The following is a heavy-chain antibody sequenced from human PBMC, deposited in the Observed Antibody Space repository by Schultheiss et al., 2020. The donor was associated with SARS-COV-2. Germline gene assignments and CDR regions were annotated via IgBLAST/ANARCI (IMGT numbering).Heavy chain of an antibody. J-gene: IGHJ4*02. V-gene: IGHV3-23*01. CDR3: ARDGQDIVVVVAAILDY. D-gene: IGHD2-15*01. CDR1: GFTFSSYW. Sequence: GGSLRLSCAASGFTFSSYWMHWVRQAPGKGLEGVSVISGTSGNTYYADSVKGRFTISRDNSKNTLYLQMNSLRAEDTAVYYCARDGQDIVVVVAAILDYWGQGTLVTVSS. CDR2: ISGTSGNT.